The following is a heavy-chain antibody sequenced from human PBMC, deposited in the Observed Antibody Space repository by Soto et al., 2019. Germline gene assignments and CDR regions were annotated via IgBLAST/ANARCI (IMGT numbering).Heavy chain of an antibody. J-gene: IGHJ4*02. CDR2: IKQDGSER. D-gene: IGHD3-10*01. CDR1: GFTFSSYW. V-gene: IGHV3-7*01. Sequence: VQLVESGGGLVQPGGSLRLSCAASGFTFSSYWMNWVRQAPGKGLEWVANIKQDGSERYYVDSVKGRFTISRDNAKNSLYLQMNSLRAEDTAVYYCARDGGYAYGSGNFYSDYWGQGTLVTVSS. CDR3: ARDGGYAYGSGNFYSDY.